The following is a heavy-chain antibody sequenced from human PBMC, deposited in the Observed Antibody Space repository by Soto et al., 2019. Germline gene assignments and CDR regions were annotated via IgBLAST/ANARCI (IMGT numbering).Heavy chain of an antibody. CDR2: RSGSGGNT. Sequence: EVQLLESGGGLEQPGGSRRLSCAASGFTFSSYAMSWVRQAPGKGLEWVSDRSGSGGNTYYADSVKGRFTISRDNSQNRLYRQMNSLRAEDTAVYYCAKDQVAGYPYYYYGLDVWGQGTTVIVSS. J-gene: IGHJ6*02. CDR3: AKDQVAGYPYYYYGLDV. V-gene: IGHV3-23*01. D-gene: IGHD6-19*01. CDR1: GFTFSSYA.